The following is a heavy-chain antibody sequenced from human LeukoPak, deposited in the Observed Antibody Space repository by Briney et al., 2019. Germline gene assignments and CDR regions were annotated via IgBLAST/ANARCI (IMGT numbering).Heavy chain of an antibody. D-gene: IGHD3-10*01. CDR3: ARVGRLSRPSGVDY. CDR2: INPNSGGT. CDR1: GYTFTGYY. J-gene: IGHJ4*02. Sequence: ASVKVSCKASGYTFTGYYMHWVRPAPGQGLAWMGWINPNSGGTNYAQKFQGRVTMTRDTSISTAYMELSRLRSDDTAVYYCARVGRLSRPSGVDYWGQGTLVTVSS. V-gene: IGHV1-2*02.